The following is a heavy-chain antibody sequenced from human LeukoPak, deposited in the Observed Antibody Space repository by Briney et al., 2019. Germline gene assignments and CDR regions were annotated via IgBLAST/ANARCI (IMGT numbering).Heavy chain of an antibody. Sequence: GGSLRLSCAASGFTFSSYAMSWVRQAPGKGLEWVSAIGGSGGSTYYADSVKGRFTISRDNSKNTLYLQMNSLRAEDTAVYYCAKSTPPYGDYLYYFDYWGQGTLVTVSS. V-gene: IGHV3-23*01. CDR2: IGGSGGST. CDR3: AKSTPPYGDYLYYFDY. D-gene: IGHD4-17*01. J-gene: IGHJ4*02. CDR1: GFTFSSYA.